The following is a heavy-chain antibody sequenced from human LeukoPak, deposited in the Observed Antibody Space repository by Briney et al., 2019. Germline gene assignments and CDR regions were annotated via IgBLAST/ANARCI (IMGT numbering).Heavy chain of an antibody. D-gene: IGHD5-12*01. V-gene: IGHV3-23*01. J-gene: IGHJ4*02. CDR3: ANRAWLDS. CDR1: GFTFSTFA. Sequence: GGSLRLSCAASGFTFSTFARNWVRQAPGKGLEWVSVITDSGGKTYYADSVKGRFIISRDNSQNTLYLQMNSLRVEDTAVYYCANRAWLDSWGQGTLVAVSS. CDR2: ITDSGGKT.